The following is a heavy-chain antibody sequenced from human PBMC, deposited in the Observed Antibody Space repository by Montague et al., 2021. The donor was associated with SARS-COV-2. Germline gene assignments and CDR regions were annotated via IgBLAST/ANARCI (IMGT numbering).Heavy chain of an antibody. CDR2: INHSGST. CDR1: GGSFSGYY. D-gene: IGHD3-16*02. CDR3: ARGYGYVWGSYRYLHWFDP. J-gene: IGHJ5*02. Sequence: SETLSLTCAVYGGSFSGYYWSWIRQPPGKGLEWIGEINHSGSTNYNPSLKSRVTISVVTSKNQFSLKLSSVTAADTAVYYCARGYGYVWGSYRYLHWFDPWGQGTLVTVSS. V-gene: IGHV4-34*01.